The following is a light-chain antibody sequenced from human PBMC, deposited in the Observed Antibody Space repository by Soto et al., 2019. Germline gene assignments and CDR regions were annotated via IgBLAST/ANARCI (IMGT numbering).Light chain of an antibody. CDR3: CSYAGSSTFV. V-gene: IGLV2-23*03. J-gene: IGLJ1*01. Sequence: QSVLTQPASVSGSPGQSITISCTGTSSDVGSYNLVSWYQQHPGKAPKLMIYEGSKRPSGVSNRFSGSKSGNTASLTIPGLQAEDEADYYCCSYAGSSTFVFGTGT. CDR2: EGS. CDR1: SSDVGSYNL.